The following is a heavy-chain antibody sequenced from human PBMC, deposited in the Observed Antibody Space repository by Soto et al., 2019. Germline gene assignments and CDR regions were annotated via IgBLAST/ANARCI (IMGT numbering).Heavy chain of an antibody. V-gene: IGHV1-69*04. CDR1: GGTLSSFA. D-gene: IGHD5-12*01. J-gene: IGHJ6*02. Sequence: QVQLVQSGSEVKKPGSSVKVSCKTSGGTLSSFAISWVRQAPGQGLEWVGTFIRVVGMAKYGKNFQGSVTIHPDQGTTTLFTELRGLRYESTAMYYCENGPDDYASYGMDVWGQGTTVTVSS. CDR3: ENGPDDYASYGMDV. CDR2: FIRVVGMA.